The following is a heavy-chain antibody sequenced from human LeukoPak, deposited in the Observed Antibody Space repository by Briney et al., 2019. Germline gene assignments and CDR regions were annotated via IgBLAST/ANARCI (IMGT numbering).Heavy chain of an antibody. J-gene: IGHJ4*02. D-gene: IGHD3-16*01. CDR1: GGSMKDYY. CDR3: ARESADYVRGSFYDY. Sequence: SETLSLTCAVSGGSMKDYYWSWIRQPPGKGLQWIAYINDNGHSGYNPSLESRVTISVDTSKNHFSLRLRSVTAADTAVYYCARESADYVRGSFYDYWGQGVLVTVSS. V-gene: IGHV4-59*12. CDR2: INDNGHS.